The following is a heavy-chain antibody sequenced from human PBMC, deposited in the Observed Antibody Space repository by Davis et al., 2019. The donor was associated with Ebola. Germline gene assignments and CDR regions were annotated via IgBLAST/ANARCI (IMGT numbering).Heavy chain of an antibody. Sequence: SETLSLTCTVSGGSISSYYWSWIRQPPGKGLEWIGYIYYSGITYYNPSLKSRVTISVDTSKNQFSLKLSPVTAADTAVYYCARYPPSNWNEFDYWGQGTLVTVSS. V-gene: IGHV4-59*08. J-gene: IGHJ4*02. CDR1: GGSISSYY. CDR2: IYYSGIT. D-gene: IGHD1-20*01. CDR3: ARYPPSNWNEFDY.